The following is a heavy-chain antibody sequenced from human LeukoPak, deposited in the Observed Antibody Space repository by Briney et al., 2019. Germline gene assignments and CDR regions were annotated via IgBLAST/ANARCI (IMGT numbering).Heavy chain of an antibody. D-gene: IGHD6-6*01. CDR1: GGSISNYY. J-gene: IGHJ4*02. Sequence: SETLSLTCAASGGSISNYYLSWIRQPPGKGLEWVGFIYYSGSTNYNPSLKSRVTISVDTSKNQFSLKLSSVTGADAAVYYCARRTCSSSSSLFDYWGKGTLVTVSS. V-gene: IGHV4-59*01. CDR2: IYYSGST. CDR3: ARRTCSSSSSLFDY.